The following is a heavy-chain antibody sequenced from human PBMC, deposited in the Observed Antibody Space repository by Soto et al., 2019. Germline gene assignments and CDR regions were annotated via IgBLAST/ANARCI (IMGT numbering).Heavy chain of an antibody. CDR3: ARVFPLWFTP. V-gene: IGHV1-3*05. CDR2: INAGNGNT. J-gene: IGHJ5*02. Sequence: QVQLVQSGAEKKKPGASVKVSCKASGYTFTSYAIHWVRQAPGQRLEWMGWINAGNGNTKYSQKFQGRVTITRDTPACTAYRGLSSLRPEGTAVYYCARVFPLWFTPWGKGPLVPVSS. CDR1: GYTFTSYA.